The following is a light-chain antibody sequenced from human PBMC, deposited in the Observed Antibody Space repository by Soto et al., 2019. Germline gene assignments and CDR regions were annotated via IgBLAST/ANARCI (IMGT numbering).Light chain of an antibody. CDR1: SSDVGSYNL. J-gene: IGLJ2*01. CDR2: EGS. CDR3: CSDAGSSPPDVV. Sequence: QSALTQPASVSGSPGQSITISCTGTSSDVGSYNLVSWYQQHPGKAPKLMIYEGSKRPSGVSNRFSGSKSGNTASLTISGVQAEDEADYYCCSDAGSSPPDVVFGGGTKLTVL. V-gene: IGLV2-23*01.